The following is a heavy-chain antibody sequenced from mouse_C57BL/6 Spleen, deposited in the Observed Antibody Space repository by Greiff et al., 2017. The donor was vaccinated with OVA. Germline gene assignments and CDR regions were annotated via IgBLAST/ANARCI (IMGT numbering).Heavy chain of an antibody. Sequence: EVQLVESGGGLVKPGGSLKLSCAASGFTFSDYGMHWVRQAPEKGLEWVAYISSGSSTIYYADTVKGRFTISRDNAKNTLFLQMTSLRSEDTAMYYCAKIYGSSYVAWFAYWGQGTLVTVSA. D-gene: IGHD1-1*01. V-gene: IGHV5-17*01. J-gene: IGHJ3*01. CDR2: ISSGSSTI. CDR1: GFTFSDYG. CDR3: AKIYGSSYVAWFAY.